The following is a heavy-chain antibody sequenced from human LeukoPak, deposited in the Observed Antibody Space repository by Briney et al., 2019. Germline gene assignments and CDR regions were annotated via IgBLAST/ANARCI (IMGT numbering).Heavy chain of an antibody. CDR2: ISSSSTI. CDR3: ARDKRYLYDILTGYYDY. J-gene: IGHJ4*02. CDR1: GFTFSSYS. Sequence: GGSLRLSCAASGFTFSSYSMNWVRQAPGKGLEWVSYISSSSTIYYADSVKGRFTISRDNAKNSLYLQMNSLRAEDTAVYYCARDKRYLYDILTGYYDYWGQGTLVTVSS. D-gene: IGHD3-9*01. V-gene: IGHV3-48*04.